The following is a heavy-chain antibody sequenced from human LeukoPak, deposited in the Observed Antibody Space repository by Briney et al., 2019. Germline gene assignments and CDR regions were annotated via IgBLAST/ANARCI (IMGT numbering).Heavy chain of an antibody. J-gene: IGHJ3*02. CDR1: GFTFSSYG. CDR2: ISGSGGST. CDR3: AKSGSGSSSWYGGVGAFDI. D-gene: IGHD6-13*01. V-gene: IGHV3-23*01. Sequence: GGSLRLSCAASGFTFSSYGMHWVRQAPGKGLEWVSAISGSGGSTYYADSVKGRFTISRDNSKNTLYLQMNSLRAEDTAVYYCAKSGSGSSSWYGGVGAFDIWGQGTMVTVSS.